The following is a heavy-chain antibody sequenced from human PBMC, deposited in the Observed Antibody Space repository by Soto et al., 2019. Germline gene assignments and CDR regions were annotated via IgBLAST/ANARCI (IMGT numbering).Heavy chain of an antibody. CDR3: TRRLSVVGTSSFDY. CDR1: GFTISSYW. CDR2: INTDGSST. J-gene: IGHJ4*02. D-gene: IGHD2-15*01. V-gene: IGHV3-74*01. Sequence: EVQLVESGGGIVQPGGSLRLSCAASGFTISSYWMHWVRQAPGKGLVWVSRINTDGSSTSYADSVKGRFTTSRDNAKNTLYLQMNSLRAEDTAVYYCTRRLSVVGTSSFDYWGQGTLVTVSS.